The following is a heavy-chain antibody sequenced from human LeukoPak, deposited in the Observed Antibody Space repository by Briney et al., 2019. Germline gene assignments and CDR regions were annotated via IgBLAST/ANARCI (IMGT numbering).Heavy chain of an antibody. CDR2: ICDRGGST. CDR1: GFPLSRYA. Sequence: GGPLRLSCAPSGFPLSRYAMSWLPPAPGKGVEWVSDICDRGGSTHYAHYVKGQFTISIDNSKNTLYLQMNSLRAEDTAVYYCAKDPRYDSSGYFDYWGQGTLVTVSS. CDR3: AKDPRYDSSGYFDY. D-gene: IGHD3-22*01. V-gene: IGHV3-23*01. J-gene: IGHJ4*02.